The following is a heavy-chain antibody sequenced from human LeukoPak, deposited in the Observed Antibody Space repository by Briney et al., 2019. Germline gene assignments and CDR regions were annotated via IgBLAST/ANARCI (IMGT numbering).Heavy chain of an antibody. D-gene: IGHD2-21*01. CDR1: GFTFSDYE. Sequence: GGSLRLSCAAPGFTFSDYEMNWVRQAPGKGLEWVSYISSSGSTIYYADSVKGRFTISRDNAKNSLYLQMNSLAAEDTAVYYCARELWADYYYYYYGRDVWGQGTTVTVSS. J-gene: IGHJ6*02. V-gene: IGHV3-48*03. CDR3: ARELWADYYYYYYGRDV. CDR2: ISSSGSTI.